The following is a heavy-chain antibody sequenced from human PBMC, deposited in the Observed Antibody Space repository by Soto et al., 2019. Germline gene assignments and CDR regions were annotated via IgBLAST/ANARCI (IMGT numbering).Heavy chain of an antibody. CDR2: ISGSGENT. V-gene: IGHV3-23*04. Sequence: EVQLVESGGGSVQPGGSLRLSCAASGFRFSSYAISWVRQAPGKGLEWVSGISGSGENTYHADSVTGRFTISRDNSKNTVNLQMNSLRDDDTAVYYCAKGVFARDYYYNGMDVWGQGTTVTVSS. D-gene: IGHD6-13*01. CDR3: AKGVFARDYYYNGMDV. J-gene: IGHJ6*02. CDR1: GFRFSSYA.